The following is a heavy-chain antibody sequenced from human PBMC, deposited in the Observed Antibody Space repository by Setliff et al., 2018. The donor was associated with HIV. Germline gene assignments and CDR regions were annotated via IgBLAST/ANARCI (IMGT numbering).Heavy chain of an antibody. J-gene: IGHJ6*02. CDR3: ARAVGSYLYYYYYGMDV. CDR1: GFTFSDYY. Sequence: GGSLRLSCAASGFTFSDYYMSWIRQAPGKGLEWVSYISSSGSTIYYADSVKGRFTVSRDNAKNSLYLQMNSLRAEDTAVYYCARAVGSYLYYYYYGMDVWGQGTTVTVSS. D-gene: IGHD1-26*01. CDR2: ISSSGSTI. V-gene: IGHV3-11*01.